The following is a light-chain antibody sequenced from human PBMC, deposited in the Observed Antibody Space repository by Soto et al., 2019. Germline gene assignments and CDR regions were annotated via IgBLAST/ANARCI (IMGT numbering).Light chain of an antibody. Sequence: DIQMTQSPSTLSASVGDRVTITCRASQSISTWLAWYQQEPGKAPKLLIHKASSLQSGVPSRFSGSGSGTAFTLTISSLHPDDFATYSCQQYNSYSPTFGQGTRVEIK. CDR1: QSISTW. J-gene: IGKJ1*01. CDR3: QQYNSYSPT. V-gene: IGKV1-5*03. CDR2: KAS.